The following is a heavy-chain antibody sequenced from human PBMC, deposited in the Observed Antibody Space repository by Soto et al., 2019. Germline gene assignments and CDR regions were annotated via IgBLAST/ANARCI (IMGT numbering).Heavy chain of an antibody. Sequence: GGSLRLSCAASGFTFDDYAMHWVRQAPGKGLEWVSGISWNSGSIGYADSVKGRFTISRDNAKNSLYLQMNSLRAEDTALYYCAKAPWGPAARVYYFDYWGQGTLVTVSS. D-gene: IGHD2-2*01. CDR2: ISWNSGSI. CDR3: AKAPWGPAARVYYFDY. V-gene: IGHV3-9*01. J-gene: IGHJ4*02. CDR1: GFTFDDYA.